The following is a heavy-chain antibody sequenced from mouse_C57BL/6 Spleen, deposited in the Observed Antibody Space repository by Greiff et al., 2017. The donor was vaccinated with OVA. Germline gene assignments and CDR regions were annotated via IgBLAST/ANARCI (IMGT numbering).Heavy chain of an antibody. CDR1: GYAFSSYW. D-gene: IGHD2-2*01. CDR3: ARSGGGYPWFAY. CDR2: IYPGDGDT. Sequence: QVQLKESGAELVKPGASVKISCKASGYAFSSYWMNWVKQRPGKGLEWIGQIYPGDGDTNYNGKFKGKATLTADKSSSTAYMQLSSLTSEDSAVYFCARSGGGYPWFAYWGQGTLVTVSA. V-gene: IGHV1-80*01. J-gene: IGHJ3*01.